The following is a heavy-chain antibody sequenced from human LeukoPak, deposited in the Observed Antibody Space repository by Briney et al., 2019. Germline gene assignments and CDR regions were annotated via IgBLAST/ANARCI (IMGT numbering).Heavy chain of an antibody. J-gene: IGHJ4*02. V-gene: IGHV3-73*01. CDR2: IRSKANSYAT. CDR1: GFTFSGSA. Sequence: GGSLRLSCAASGFTFSGSAMHWVRQASGKGLEWVGGIRSKANSYATAYAASVKGRFTISRDDSKNTAYLQMNSLKTEDTAVYYCTRQGGDWNVYWGQGTLVTVSS. D-gene: IGHD1-1*01. CDR3: TRQGGDWNVY.